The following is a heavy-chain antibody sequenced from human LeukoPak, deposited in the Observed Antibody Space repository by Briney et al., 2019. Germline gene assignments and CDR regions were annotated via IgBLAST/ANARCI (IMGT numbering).Heavy chain of an antibody. Sequence: PGGSLRLSCAASGFTFSSYVMSWVRQAPGKGLEWVSAISGGGGSTYYADSVKGRFTISRDNSKNTLYLQMNSLRAEDTAVYYCEKKVDSYGFDYWGQGTLVTVSS. D-gene: IGHD5-18*01. CDR2: ISGGGGST. J-gene: IGHJ4*02. CDR3: EKKVDSYGFDY. CDR1: GFTFSSYV. V-gene: IGHV3-23*01.